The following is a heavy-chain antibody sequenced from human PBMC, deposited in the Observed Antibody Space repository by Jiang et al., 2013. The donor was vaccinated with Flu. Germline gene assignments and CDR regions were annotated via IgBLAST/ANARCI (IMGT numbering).Heavy chain of an antibody. V-gene: IGHV3-48*03. Sequence: GLVQPGGSLRLSCAASGFTFSSYEMNWVRQAPGKGLEWVSYISSSGSTIYYADSVKGRFTISRDNAKNSLYLQMNSLRAEDTAVYYCARDLHPLQYSSGWYGEGSFDYWGQGTLVTVSS. CDR1: GFTFSSYE. CDR3: ARDLHPLQYSSGWYGEGSFDY. J-gene: IGHJ4*02. D-gene: IGHD6-19*01. CDR2: ISSSGSTI.